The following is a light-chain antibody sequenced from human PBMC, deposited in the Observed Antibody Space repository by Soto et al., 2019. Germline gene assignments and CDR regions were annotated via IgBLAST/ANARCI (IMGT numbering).Light chain of an antibody. Sequence: QSALTQPASVSGSPGQSITISCTGTSSDVGDYDYVSWYQQHPGKAPKLIIYDVTNRPSGVSNRFSGSKSGNTASLTISGLQAEDEADYYCGSYTSSTSYVFGSGTKLPVL. CDR1: SSDVGDYDY. CDR3: GSYTSSTSYV. V-gene: IGLV2-14*03. J-gene: IGLJ1*01. CDR2: DVT.